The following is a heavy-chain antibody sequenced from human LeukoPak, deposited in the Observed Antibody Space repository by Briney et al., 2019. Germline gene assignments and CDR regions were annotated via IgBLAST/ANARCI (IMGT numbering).Heavy chain of an antibody. D-gene: IGHD3-10*01. Sequence: QSGGSLRLSCAASGFTFSSYAMSWVRQSPGKGLEWISAISGSGGSTYYADSVKGWFTISRDNSKNTLYLQMNSMRAEDTAVYYCAKDDHYGSGRRPFDYWGQGNLVTVSS. CDR1: GFTFSSYA. CDR2: ISGSGGST. J-gene: IGHJ4*02. CDR3: AKDDHYGSGRRPFDY. V-gene: IGHV3-23*01.